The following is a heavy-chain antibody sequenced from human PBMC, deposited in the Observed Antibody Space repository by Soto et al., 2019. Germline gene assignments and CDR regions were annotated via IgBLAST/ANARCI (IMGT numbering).Heavy chain of an antibody. CDR3: AREVYSSSSSTWFDP. D-gene: IGHD6-6*01. CDR2: ISSSSSYI. J-gene: IGHJ5*02. Sequence: GGSLRLSCAASGFTFSSYSMNWVRQAPGKGLEWVSSISSSSSYIYYADSVKGRFTISRDNAKNSLYLQMNSLRAEDTAVYYCAREVYSSSSSTWFDPWCQGTLVTVS. V-gene: IGHV3-21*01. CDR1: GFTFSSYS.